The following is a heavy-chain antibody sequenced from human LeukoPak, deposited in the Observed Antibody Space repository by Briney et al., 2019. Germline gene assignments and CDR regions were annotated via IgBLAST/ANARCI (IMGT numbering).Heavy chain of an antibody. D-gene: IGHD1-1*01. CDR2: ISAYNGNT. CDR3: ASDIATVTTGCDSIAI. V-gene: IGHV1-18*01. Sequence: ASVKVSCKASGYTFTSYGISWVRQAPAQGLEWMGLISAYNGNTNYAQKLQGRVTMTTDTSTSTAYMELRRLRSEDCAVDQYASDIATVTTGCDSIAISSQGTMVSVSS. CDR1: GYTFTSYG. J-gene: IGHJ3*02.